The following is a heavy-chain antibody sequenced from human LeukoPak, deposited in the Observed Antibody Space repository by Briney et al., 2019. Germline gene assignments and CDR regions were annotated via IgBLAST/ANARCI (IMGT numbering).Heavy chain of an antibody. D-gene: IGHD4-23*01. CDR2: IYYSGST. J-gene: IGHJ4*02. CDR3: AREGGKEGIVDY. Sequence: SETLSLTCTVSGGSISSGGYYWSWIRQHPGKGLEWIGYIYYSGSTYYNPSLKSRVTISVDTSKNQFSLKLSSVTAADTAVYYCAREGGKEGIVDYWGQGTLVTVSS. CDR1: GGSISSGGYY. V-gene: IGHV4-31*03.